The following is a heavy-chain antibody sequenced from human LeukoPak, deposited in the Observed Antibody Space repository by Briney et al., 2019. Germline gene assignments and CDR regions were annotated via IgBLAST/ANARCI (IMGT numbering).Heavy chain of an antibody. CDR3: ARDPGYYDTSGYPAYFDY. D-gene: IGHD3-22*01. J-gene: IGHJ4*02. Sequence: SETLSLTCIVSGGSINNHYWTWIRQTPGKGLEWIGDIHYTGTTKYNPSLKSRVTISIDTSKNQFSLKLSSVTAADTAVYYCARDPGYYDTSGYPAYFDYWGQGTLVTVSS. CDR1: GGSINNHY. V-gene: IGHV4-59*11. CDR2: IHYTGTT.